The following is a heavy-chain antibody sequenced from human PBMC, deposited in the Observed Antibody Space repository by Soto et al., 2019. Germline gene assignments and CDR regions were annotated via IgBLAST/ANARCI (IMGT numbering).Heavy chain of an antibody. Sequence: EVQLVESGGGLVQPGRSLRLYCAASGFTFDDYAMHWVRQAPGKGLEWVSGISWNSGSIGYADSVKGRFTISRDNAKNSLYLQMNSLRAEDTALYYCAIDITGDTLFYYFDYWGQGPLVTVSS. D-gene: IGHD2-8*02. CDR1: GFTFDDYA. CDR3: AIDITGDTLFYYFDY. CDR2: ISWNSGSI. V-gene: IGHV3-9*01. J-gene: IGHJ4*02.